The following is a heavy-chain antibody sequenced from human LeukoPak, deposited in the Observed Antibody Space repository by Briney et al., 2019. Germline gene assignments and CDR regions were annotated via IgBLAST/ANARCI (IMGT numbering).Heavy chain of an antibody. CDR1: GFTFSSYA. V-gene: IGHV3-23*01. J-gene: IGHJ4*02. Sequence: GGSLRLSCAASGFTFSSYAMSWVRQAPGKGLEWVSAISGSGGSTYYADSVKGRFTISRDNSKNTLYLQMNSLRAEDTAVYYCAKDTGDIVVVVAATFGFDYWGQGTLVTVSS. D-gene: IGHD2-15*01. CDR3: AKDTGDIVVVVAATFGFDY. CDR2: ISGSGGST.